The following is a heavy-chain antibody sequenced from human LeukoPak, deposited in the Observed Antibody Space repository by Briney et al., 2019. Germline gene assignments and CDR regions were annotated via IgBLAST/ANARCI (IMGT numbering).Heavy chain of an antibody. V-gene: IGHV3-49*04. CDR1: GFTFSDYA. D-gene: IGHD2-21*01. CDR2: VRTKPYGGTT. J-gene: IGHJ4*02. CDR3: TRDMPGPNGDWHAYTD. Sequence: PGGSLRLSCTTSGFTFSDYAMSWVRQAPGKGLEWVGFVRTKPYGGTTEYAASVKGRFTVSRDDSKRIAYLQMSSLKVEDTAVYFCTRDMPGPNGDWHAYTDWGQGTLVTVSS.